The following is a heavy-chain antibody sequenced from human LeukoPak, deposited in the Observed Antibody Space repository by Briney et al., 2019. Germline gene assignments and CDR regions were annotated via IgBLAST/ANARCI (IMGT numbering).Heavy chain of an antibody. CDR1: GFTVSSNY. CDR2: ISSSSTYT. D-gene: IGHD4-11*01. Sequence: GGSLRLSCAASGFTVSSNYMSWIRQAPGKGLEWVSYISSSSTYTNYGDSVKGRFTISRDNAKNSLYLQMNSLRAEDTAIYYCARGMTTLEYWGQGTLVAVSS. CDR3: ARGMTTLEY. V-gene: IGHV3-11*06. J-gene: IGHJ4*02.